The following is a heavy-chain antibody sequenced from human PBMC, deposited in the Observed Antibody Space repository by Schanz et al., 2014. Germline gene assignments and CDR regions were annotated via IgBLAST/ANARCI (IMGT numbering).Heavy chain of an antibody. J-gene: IGHJ4*02. Sequence: VQLVESGGGVVQPGRSLRLSCAASGFTFSSYWMSWVRQAPGEGLEWVANIKQDGSEKYYVDSVKGRFTISRDNAKISLYLQMNSLRPESSTLYYCARDRVQYSSGWYSDSWGQGTLVTVSS. CDR1: GFTFSSYW. CDR2: IKQDGSEK. V-gene: IGHV3-7*01. D-gene: IGHD6-19*01. CDR3: ARDRVQYSSGWYSDS.